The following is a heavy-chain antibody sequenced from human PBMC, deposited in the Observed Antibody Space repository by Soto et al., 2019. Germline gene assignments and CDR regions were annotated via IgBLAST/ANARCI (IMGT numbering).Heavy chain of an antibody. CDR1: GFTFSSYA. J-gene: IGHJ4*02. CDR3: AKVGLVGSCSSNWPHYFDY. D-gene: IGHD7-27*01. CDR2: ISGSGGST. Sequence: GGSLRLSCAASGFTFSSYAMSWVRQAPGKGLEWVSAISGSGGSTYYADSVKGRFTISRDNSKNTLYLQMNSLRAEDTAVYYCAKVGLVGSCSSNWPHYFDYWGQGTLVTVSS. V-gene: IGHV3-23*01.